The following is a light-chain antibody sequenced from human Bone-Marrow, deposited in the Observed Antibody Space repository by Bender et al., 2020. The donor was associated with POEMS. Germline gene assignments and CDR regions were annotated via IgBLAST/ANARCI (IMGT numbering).Light chain of an antibody. V-gene: IGLV2-23*01. Sequence: QSALTQPASVSGSPGQSISISCAGTSSDVGGYKIVSWYQQYPGKAPKLMIFADTKRPSGVSTRFSGSKSVNKASLTITGLQAEDEADYYCSSRTATRNLLFGGGTKLTVL. J-gene: IGLJ3*02. CDR1: SSDVGGYKI. CDR3: SSRTATRNLL. CDR2: ADT.